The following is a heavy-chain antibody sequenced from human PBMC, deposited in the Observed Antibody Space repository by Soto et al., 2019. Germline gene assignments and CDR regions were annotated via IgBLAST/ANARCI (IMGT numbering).Heavy chain of an antibody. D-gene: IGHD3-10*01. V-gene: IGHV1-69*13. J-gene: IGHJ3*02. CDR2: IIPVFVAP. Sequence: SVKVSCKASGGTFSSYTITWLRQAPGQGLEWKGGIIPVFVAPSYGQTFQGRLTVTADESTSTAYMELRSLISEDTAVYYCERGWGEGRGSRPAGNPFHICGQRTMVTVS. CDR1: GGTFSSYT. CDR3: ERGWGEGRGSRPAGNPFHI.